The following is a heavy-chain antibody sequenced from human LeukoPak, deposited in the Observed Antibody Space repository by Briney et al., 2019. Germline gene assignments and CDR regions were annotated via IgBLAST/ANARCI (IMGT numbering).Heavy chain of an antibody. CDR1: GGSFSGYY. D-gene: IGHD1-26*01. CDR3: ATDSRIMGAPGAFDY. CDR2: FYSGST. Sequence: PSETLSLTCAVYGGSFSGYYWSWIRQPAGKGLEWIGRFYSGSTNYNPSLKSRVTMSVDTSKNQFSLKLSSVTAADTAVYYCATDSRIMGAPGAFDYWGQGTLVTVSS. J-gene: IGHJ4*02. V-gene: IGHV4-4*07.